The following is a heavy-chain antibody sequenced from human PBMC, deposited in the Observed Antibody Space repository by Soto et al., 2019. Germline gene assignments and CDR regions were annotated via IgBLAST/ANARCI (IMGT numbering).Heavy chain of an antibody. Sequence: QVQLVQSGAEVKKPGSSVKVSCKASGGTFSSYAINWVRQAPGQGLEWMGGIIPIFGTADYAQKFQGRVTITADESTSTAYMELSSLRSEDTAVYYCASNVFGEPYYYGMDVWGQATTVTVSS. J-gene: IGHJ6*02. D-gene: IGHD3-10*01. V-gene: IGHV1-69*12. CDR2: IIPIFGTA. CDR1: GGTFSSYA. CDR3: ASNVFGEPYYYGMDV.